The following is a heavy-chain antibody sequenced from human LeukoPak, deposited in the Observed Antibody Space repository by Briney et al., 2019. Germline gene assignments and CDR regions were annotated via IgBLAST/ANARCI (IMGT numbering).Heavy chain of an antibody. J-gene: IGHJ6*02. CDR3: ARDNTGSVRGVIISGSMDV. D-gene: IGHD3-10*01. Sequence: GGSLRLSCAASGFTVSSNYMSWVRQAPGKGLEWVSVIYSGGSTYYADSVKGRFTISRDNAKNSLYLQMNSLRAEDTAVYYCARDNTGSVRGVIISGSMDVWGQGTTVTVSS. V-gene: IGHV3-66*01. CDR2: IYSGGST. CDR1: GFTVSSNY.